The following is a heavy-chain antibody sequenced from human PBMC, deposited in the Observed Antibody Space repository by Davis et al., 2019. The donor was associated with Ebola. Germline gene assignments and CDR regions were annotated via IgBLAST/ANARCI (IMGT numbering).Heavy chain of an antibody. V-gene: IGHV1-69*04. CDR1: GGTFSSYA. CDR2: IIPILGIA. J-gene: IGHJ6*02. Sequence: AASVKVSCKASGGTFSSYAISWVRQAPGQGLEWMGRIIPILGIANYAQKFQGRVTITADKSTSTAYMELSSLRSEDTAVYYCATGASGMGAYYYGMDVWGQGTTVTVSS. D-gene: IGHD1-26*01. CDR3: ATGASGMGAYYYGMDV.